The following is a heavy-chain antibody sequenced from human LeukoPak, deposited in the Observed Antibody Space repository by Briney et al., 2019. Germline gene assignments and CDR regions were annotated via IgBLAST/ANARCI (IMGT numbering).Heavy chain of an antibody. J-gene: IGHJ4*02. Sequence: GGSLRLSCAASGLTFSSYALAWVRQAPGKGLEWVSAISGSVTTAYYTNSMKGHFTISRNNSKNTVYLQMNSLRAEDTAVYYCAKDCCGTSLFDYWGQGTLVTVSS. CDR3: AKDCCGTSLFDY. D-gene: IGHD2-21*01. CDR2: ISGSVTTA. CDR1: GLTFSSYA. V-gene: IGHV3-23*01.